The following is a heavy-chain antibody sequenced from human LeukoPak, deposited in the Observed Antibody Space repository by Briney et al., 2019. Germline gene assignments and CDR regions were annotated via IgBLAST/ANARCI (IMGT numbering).Heavy chain of an antibody. CDR1: GGSISSYY. Sequence: SETLSLTCTVSGGSISSYYWSWIRQPAGKGLEWIGRIYTSGSTNYNPSLKSRGTMSVDTSKNQFSLKLSSVTAADTAVYYCARALPYYYDSSGYDRVYFDYWGQGTLVTVSS. CDR3: ARALPYYYDSSGYDRVYFDY. J-gene: IGHJ4*02. CDR2: IYTSGST. V-gene: IGHV4-4*07. D-gene: IGHD3-22*01.